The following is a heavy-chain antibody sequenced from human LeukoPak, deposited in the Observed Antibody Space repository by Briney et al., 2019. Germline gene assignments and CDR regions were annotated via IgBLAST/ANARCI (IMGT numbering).Heavy chain of an antibody. Sequence: SQTLSLTCAISGDSVSSNIAVWNWIRQSPSRGLEWLGRTYYRSNWYHDYALSMQSRVTINPDTSKNQFSLQLNSVTPEDTAVYYCVRSMGHFDFWGQGTLVTVSS. J-gene: IGHJ4*02. V-gene: IGHV6-1*01. CDR2: TYYRSNWYH. D-gene: IGHD1-26*01. CDR1: GDSVSSNIAV. CDR3: VRSMGHFDF.